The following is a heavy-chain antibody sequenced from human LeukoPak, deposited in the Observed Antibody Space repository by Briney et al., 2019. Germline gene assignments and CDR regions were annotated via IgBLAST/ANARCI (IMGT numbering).Heavy chain of an antibody. J-gene: IGHJ6*03. D-gene: IGHD2-15*01. Sequence: PSETLSLTCTVSGGSISSYYWSWIRQPPGKGLEWIGYIYYSGSTNYNPSLKSRVTISVDTSKNQFSLKLSSVTAADTAVYYCARGGVAATDYYYYMDVWGKGTTVTVSS. CDR2: IYYSGST. CDR3: ARGGVAATDYYYYMDV. CDR1: GGSISSYY. V-gene: IGHV4-59*01.